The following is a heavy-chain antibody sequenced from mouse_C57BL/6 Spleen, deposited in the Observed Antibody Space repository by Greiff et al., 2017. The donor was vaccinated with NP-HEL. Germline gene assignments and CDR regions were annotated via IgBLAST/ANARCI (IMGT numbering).Heavy chain of an antibody. CDR3: AQGGNRAKGAMDY. CDR1: GYTFTSYW. Sequence: VQLQQPGAELVKPGASVKMSCKASGYTFTSYWITWVKQRPGQGLEWIGDIYPGSGSTNYNEKFKSKATLTVDTSSSTAYMQLSSLTSEDSAVYDCAQGGNRAKGAMDYWGQGTSVTVSS. V-gene: IGHV1-55*01. CDR2: IYPGSGST. J-gene: IGHJ4*01. D-gene: IGHD6-1*01.